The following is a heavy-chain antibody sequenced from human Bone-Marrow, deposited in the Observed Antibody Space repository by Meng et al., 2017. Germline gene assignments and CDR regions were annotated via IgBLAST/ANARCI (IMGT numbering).Heavy chain of an antibody. J-gene: IGHJ4*02. D-gene: IGHD5-18*01. CDR3: ARDLGVDTAIPGLDY. V-gene: IGHV3-48*03. CDR2: ISSSGSTI. Sequence: GGSLRLSCAASGFTFSSYEMNWVRQAPGKGLKWVSYISSSGSTIYYADSVKGRFTISRDNAKNSLYLQMNSLRAEETDVYYCARDLGVDTAIPGLDYWGQGTLVTVSS. CDR1: GFTFSSYE.